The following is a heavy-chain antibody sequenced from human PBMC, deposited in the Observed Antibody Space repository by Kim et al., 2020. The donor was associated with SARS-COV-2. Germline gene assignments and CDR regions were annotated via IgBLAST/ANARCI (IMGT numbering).Heavy chain of an antibody. CDR2: INWNGGST. J-gene: IGHJ4*02. D-gene: IGHD3-10*01. CDR3: ASASAHRSGSYFFPFDY. Sequence: GGSLRLSCAASGFTFDDYGMSWVRQAPGKGLEWVSGINWNGGSTGYADSVKGRFTISRDNAKNSLYLQMNSLRAEDTALDHCASASAHRSGSYFFPFDYWGQGTLVTVSS. CDR1: GFTFDDYG. V-gene: IGHV3-20*01.